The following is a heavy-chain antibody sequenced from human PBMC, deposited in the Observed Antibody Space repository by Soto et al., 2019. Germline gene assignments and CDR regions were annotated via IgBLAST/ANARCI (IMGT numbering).Heavy chain of an antibody. CDR2: ISYDGSNK. Sequence: GGSLRLSCAASGFTFSSYAMHWVRQAPGKGLEWVAVISYDGSNKYYADSVKGRFTISRDNSKNTLYLQMNSLRAEDTAVYYCARGTVVPNYNWSDPWGQGTLVTVSS. D-gene: IGHD2-15*01. V-gene: IGHV3-30-3*01. J-gene: IGHJ5*02. CDR3: ARGTVVPNYNWSDP. CDR1: GFTFSSYA.